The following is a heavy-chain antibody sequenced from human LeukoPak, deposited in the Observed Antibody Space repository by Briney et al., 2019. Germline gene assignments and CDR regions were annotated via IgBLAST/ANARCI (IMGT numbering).Heavy chain of an antibody. CDR1: GFTFSDYY. D-gene: IGHD4-23*01. CDR3: AEESPTPFDY. CDR2: IRYDGSNK. J-gene: IGHJ4*02. V-gene: IGHV3-30*02. Sequence: GGSLRLSCAASGFTFSDYYMSWIRQAPGKGLEWVAFIRYDGSNKYYADSVKGRFTISRDNSKNTLYLQMNSLRAEDTAVYYCAEESPTPFDYWGQGTLVTVSS.